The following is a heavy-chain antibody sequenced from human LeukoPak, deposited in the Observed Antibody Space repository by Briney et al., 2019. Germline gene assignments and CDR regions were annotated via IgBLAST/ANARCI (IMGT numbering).Heavy chain of an antibody. D-gene: IGHD2-2*01. CDR3: ARNLCTTANCYLETVDVLYI. V-gene: IGHV4-4*07. CDR1: GGSLSSYY. CDR2: IYSSGRT. Sequence: PSETLSLTCTVSGGSLSSYYWSWVRQPAGKGLEWIGCIYSSGRTNYNPSPTSQVSMSVDTSKNQFSLQLNSVTAADTAVYYCARNLCTTANCYLETVDVLYIWGQGTMVAVSS. J-gene: IGHJ3*02.